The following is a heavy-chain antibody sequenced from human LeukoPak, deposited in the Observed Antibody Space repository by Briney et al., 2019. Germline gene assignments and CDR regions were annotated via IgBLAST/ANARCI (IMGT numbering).Heavy chain of an antibody. CDR2: ISGSGGST. D-gene: IGHD2-2*01. V-gene: IGHV3-23*01. Sequence: GGSLRLSCAASGFTFSSYAMSWVRQAPGKGLEWVSAISGSGGSTYYADSVKGRFTISRDNSKNTLYLQKNSLRAEDTAVYYCGREGYCSSTTCPQKYFHMDVWGKGTTVTVSS. CDR3: GREGYCSSTTCPQKYFHMDV. CDR1: GFTFSSYA. J-gene: IGHJ6*03.